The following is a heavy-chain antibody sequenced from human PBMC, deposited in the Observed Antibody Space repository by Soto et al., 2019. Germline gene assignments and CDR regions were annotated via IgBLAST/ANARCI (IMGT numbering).Heavy chain of an antibody. CDR3: ARDLWELLPYYYYGMDV. D-gene: IGHD1-26*01. CDR1: GFTFSSYS. J-gene: IGHJ6*02. V-gene: IGHV3-48*02. Sequence: GSLRLSCAASGFTFSSYSMNWVRQAPGKGLEWVSYISSSSSTIYYADSVKGRFTISRDNAKNSLYLQMNSLRDEDTAVYYCARDLWELLPYYYYGMDVWGQGTTVTVSS. CDR2: ISSSSSTI.